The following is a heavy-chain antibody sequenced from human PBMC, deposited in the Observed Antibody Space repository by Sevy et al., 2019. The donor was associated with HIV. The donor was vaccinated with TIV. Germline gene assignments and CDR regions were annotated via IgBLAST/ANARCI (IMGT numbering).Heavy chain of an antibody. V-gene: IGHV3-30*02. CDR1: GFTFSSYG. CDR2: IRYDGSNK. Sequence: GGSLRLSCAASGFTFSSYGMHWVRQAPGKGLEWVAFIRYDGSNKYYADSVKGRFTISRDNSKNTLYQQMNSLRAEDTAVYYCAKPKTPYGSGSYYPYYFDYWGQGTLVTVSS. CDR3: AKPKTPYGSGSYYPYYFDY. J-gene: IGHJ4*02. D-gene: IGHD3-10*01.